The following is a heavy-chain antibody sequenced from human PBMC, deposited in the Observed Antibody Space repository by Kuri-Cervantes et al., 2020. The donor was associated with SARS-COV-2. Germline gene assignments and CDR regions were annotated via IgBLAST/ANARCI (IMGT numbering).Heavy chain of an antibody. J-gene: IGHJ5*02. V-gene: IGHV1-24*01. D-gene: IGHD2-21*01. CDR1: GYTFTGYY. CDR2: FDPEDGET. Sequence: ASVKVSCKASGYTFTGYYMHWVRQAPGKGLEWMGGFDPEDGETIYAQKFQGRVTMTEDTSTDTAYMELSSLRSEDTAVYYCATGPVVVRENWFDPWGQGTLVTVSS. CDR3: ATGPVVVRENWFDP.